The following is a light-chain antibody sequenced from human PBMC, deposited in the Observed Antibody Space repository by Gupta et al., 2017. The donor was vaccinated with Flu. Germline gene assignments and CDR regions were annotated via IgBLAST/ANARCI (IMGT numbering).Light chain of an antibody. CDR1: QDISNY. J-gene: IGKJ3*01. CDR3: QQYDNLLC. V-gene: IGKV1-33*01. CDR2: DAS. Sequence: DIQMTQSPSSLSASVGDRVTITCQASQDISNYLNWYQQKPGKAPKLLIYDASNLETGVPSRFSGSGSGTDFTFTISSLQPEDIATYYCQQYDNLLCFGPRTKVDIK.